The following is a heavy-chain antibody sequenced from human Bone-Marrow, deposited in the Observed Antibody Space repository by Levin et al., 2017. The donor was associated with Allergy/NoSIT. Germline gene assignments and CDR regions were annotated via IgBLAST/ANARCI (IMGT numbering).Heavy chain of an antibody. CDR3: ARLAKRIGYCTGGVCPGRGEYYFDY. D-gene: IGHD2-8*02. Sequence: PGGSLRLSCTVSGGSISSYYWSWIRQPPGKGLEWIGYIYYSGSTNYNPSLKSRVTISVDTSKNQFSLKLSSVTAADTAVYYCARLAKRIGYCTGGVCPGRGEYYFDYWGQGTLVTVSS. CDR1: GGSISSYY. V-gene: IGHV4-59*01. CDR2: IYYSGST. J-gene: IGHJ4*02.